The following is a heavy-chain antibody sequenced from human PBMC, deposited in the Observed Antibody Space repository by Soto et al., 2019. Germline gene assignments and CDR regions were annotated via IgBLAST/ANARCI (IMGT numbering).Heavy chain of an antibody. Sequence: QVQLQESGPGLVKPSETPSLTCTVSGGSISSYYWSWIRQPPGKGLEWIGYIYYSGSTNYNPSLKSRVTISVDTSKNQFSLKLSSVTAADTAVYYCARDPVVYSSGWYKRGSNWFDPWGQGTLVTVSS. J-gene: IGHJ5*02. V-gene: IGHV4-59*01. D-gene: IGHD6-19*01. CDR1: GGSISSYY. CDR2: IYYSGST. CDR3: ARDPVVYSSGWYKRGSNWFDP.